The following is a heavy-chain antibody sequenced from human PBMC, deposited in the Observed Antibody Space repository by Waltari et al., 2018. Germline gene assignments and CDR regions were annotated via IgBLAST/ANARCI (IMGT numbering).Heavy chain of an antibody. J-gene: IGHJ4*02. CDR2: ITFNSGNI. CDR1: GFNFNDHA. Sequence: EVLLVESGGGLVQPGRSLRLSCVGSGFNFNDHAMPWVRQVPGKGLEWVSGITFNSGNIAYADSVRGRFTISRDNAKNSLYLRMNSLRPEDTALYFCAKDMVDSSGSLYYFDSWGQGTLVIVSS. CDR3: AKDMVDSSGSLYYFDS. D-gene: IGHD3-22*01. V-gene: IGHV3-9*01.